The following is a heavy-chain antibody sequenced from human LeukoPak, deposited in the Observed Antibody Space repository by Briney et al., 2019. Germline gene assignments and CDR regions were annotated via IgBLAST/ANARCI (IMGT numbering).Heavy chain of an antibody. CDR3: AKDFTFLERHQFDY. CDR1: GFTFGDYG. Sequence: GRSQRLSCAASGFTFGDYGMHWVRQRPGKGLEWVSGISWSSGTIVYADSVKGRFTISRDNAKSALYLQMNNLRPDDTALYYCAKDFTFLERHQFDYWGQGTLVTVSS. J-gene: IGHJ4*02. V-gene: IGHV3-9*01. CDR2: ISWSSGTI. D-gene: IGHD3-3*01.